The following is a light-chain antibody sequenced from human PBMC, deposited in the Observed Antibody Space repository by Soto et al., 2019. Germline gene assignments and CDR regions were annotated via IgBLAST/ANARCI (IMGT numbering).Light chain of an antibody. J-gene: IGLJ2*01. Sequence: QSVLTQPRSVSGSPGQSVTISCTGTSSDVGGYNYVSWYQQLPGKAPKLVIFEVSKRPSGVPERFSGSKSGDTASLTISGLQADDEADYYCCSLAGRLLVFGGGTKVTVL. V-gene: IGLV2-11*01. CDR2: EVS. CDR3: CSLAGRLLV. CDR1: SSDVGGYNY.